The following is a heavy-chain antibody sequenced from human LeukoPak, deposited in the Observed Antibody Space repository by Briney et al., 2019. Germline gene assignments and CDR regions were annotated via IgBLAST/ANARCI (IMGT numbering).Heavy chain of an antibody. V-gene: IGHV1-58*01. CDR2: IVVGSGNT. J-gene: IGHJ4*02. D-gene: IGHD6-13*01. Sequence: ASVKVSCKASGFTFTSSAVQWVRQARGQRLEWIGWIVVGSGNTNYAQKFQERGTITRDMSTSTAYMELGSLRSEDTAVYYCARALQLSHFDYWGQGTLVTVSS. CDR1: GFTFTSSA. CDR3: ARALQLSHFDY.